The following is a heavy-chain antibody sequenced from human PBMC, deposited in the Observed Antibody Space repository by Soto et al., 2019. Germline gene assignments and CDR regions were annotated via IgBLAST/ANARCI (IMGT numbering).Heavy chain of an antibody. CDR3: AKPAWGVERYGFYF. CDR2: ISGSGGST. D-gene: IGHD1-1*01. J-gene: IGHJ4*02. CDR1: GGTFSSYA. V-gene: IGHV3-23*04. Sequence: VQLVQSGAEVKKPGSSVKVSCKASGGTFSSYAISWVRQAPGKGLEWVSAISGSGGSTYYADSVKGRFTISRDNSKNTLYLQMNSLRAEDTAVYYCAKPAWGVERYGFYFWGQGTLVTVSS.